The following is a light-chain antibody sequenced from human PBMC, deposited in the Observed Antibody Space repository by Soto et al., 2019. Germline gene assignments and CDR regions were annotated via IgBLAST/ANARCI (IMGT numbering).Light chain of an antibody. CDR1: QSVSSSY. J-gene: IGKJ1*01. V-gene: IGKV3-20*01. CDR3: QQYGSSPRT. CDR2: GAS. Sequence: EIVLTQSPGTLSLSPGERATLSCRASQSVSSSYLAWYQQKPGQAPRLLIYGASSRATGNPDRFSGSGSSTSFTLTISRLEPADFAVYYCQQYGSSPRTFGHGTKVDIK.